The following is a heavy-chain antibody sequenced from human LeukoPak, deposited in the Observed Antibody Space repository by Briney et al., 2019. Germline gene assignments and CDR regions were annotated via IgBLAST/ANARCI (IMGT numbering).Heavy chain of an antibody. D-gene: IGHD2/OR15-2a*01. Sequence: GGYLRLSCGASGITFSSYSMNWVRQAPGKGLEWVSYISSSGSTKYYADSVKGRFTISRDNARNSLYLQMNSLRAEDTAVYFCARGGLSIMGYWGQGTLVTVSS. J-gene: IGHJ4*02. V-gene: IGHV3-48*01. CDR3: ARGGLSIMGY. CDR2: ISSSGSTK. CDR1: GITFSSYS.